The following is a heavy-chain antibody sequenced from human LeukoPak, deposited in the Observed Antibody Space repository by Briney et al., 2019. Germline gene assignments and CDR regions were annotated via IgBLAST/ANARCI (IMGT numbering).Heavy chain of an antibody. CDR3: ASRTMIVVVPTKVWLDP. Sequence: SETLSLTCAVFGGSFSGYYWSWVRQPPGKGLEWIGEIIHSGSTNYNPSLKSRVTISVDTSKNQFSLKLSSVTAADTAVYYCASRTMIVVVPTKVWLDPWGQGTLVTVSS. CDR2: IIHSGST. V-gene: IGHV4-34*12. J-gene: IGHJ5*02. D-gene: IGHD3-22*01. CDR1: GGSFSGYY.